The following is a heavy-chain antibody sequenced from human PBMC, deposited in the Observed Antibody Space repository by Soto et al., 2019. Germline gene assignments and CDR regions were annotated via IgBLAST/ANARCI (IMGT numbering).Heavy chain of an antibody. V-gene: IGHV5-51*01. CDR1: GYSFTSYW. D-gene: IGHD7-27*01. J-gene: IGHJ4*02. CDR2: IYPGDSDT. Sequence: SCKGSGYSFTSYWIGWVRQMPGKGLEWMGIIYPGDSDTRYSPSFQGQVTISADKSISTAYLQWNSIKASDTAIYYCARGANWGSTYFDYWGPGTLVTVSS. CDR3: ARGANWGSTYFDY.